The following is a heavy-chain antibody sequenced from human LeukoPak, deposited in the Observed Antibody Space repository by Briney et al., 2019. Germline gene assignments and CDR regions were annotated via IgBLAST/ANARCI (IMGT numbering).Heavy chain of an antibody. CDR2: IRSKAYGGTT. V-gene: IGHV3-49*04. Sequence: GGSLRLSCAVSGFTFSSYAMSWVRQAPGKGLEWVGFIRSKAYGGTTKNAASVKGRFTISRDDSRSIAYLQMNSLKTEDTAVYYCTRRYNYDSSGYYYVRDAFDIWGQGTMVTVSS. CDR1: GFTFSSYA. J-gene: IGHJ3*02. D-gene: IGHD3-22*01. CDR3: TRRYNYDSSGYYYVRDAFDI.